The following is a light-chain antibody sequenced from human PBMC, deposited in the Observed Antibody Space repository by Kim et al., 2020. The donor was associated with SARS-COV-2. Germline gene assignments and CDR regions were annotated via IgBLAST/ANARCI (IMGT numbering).Light chain of an antibody. CDR2: TAN. Sequence: DTEMTQSPSSLSASVGDRVTITCRASQTINMYLNWYQQKPGKAPKLLIYTANTLQSGVPSRFSGSGSGTDFTLTISSLQPEDFATYFCQHSYVTPRTFGQGTKVDIK. J-gene: IGKJ1*01. CDR1: QTINMY. CDR3: QHSYVTPRT. V-gene: IGKV1-39*01.